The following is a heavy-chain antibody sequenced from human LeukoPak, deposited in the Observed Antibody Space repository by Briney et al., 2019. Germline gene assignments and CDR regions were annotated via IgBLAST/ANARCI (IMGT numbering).Heavy chain of an antibody. Sequence: SVKVSCKASGYTFTSYGISWARQAPGQGLEWMGWISAYNGNTNYAQKLQGRVTMTTDTSTSTAYMELRSLRSDDTAVYYCASFGITGTPTDYWGQGTLVTVSS. CDR3: ASFGITGTPTDY. J-gene: IGHJ4*02. D-gene: IGHD1-7*01. CDR2: ISAYNGNT. CDR1: GYTFTSYG. V-gene: IGHV1-18*01.